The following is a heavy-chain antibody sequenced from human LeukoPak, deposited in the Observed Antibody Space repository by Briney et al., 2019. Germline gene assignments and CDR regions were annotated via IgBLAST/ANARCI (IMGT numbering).Heavy chain of an antibody. J-gene: IGHJ4*02. D-gene: IGHD7-27*01. CDR3: AFAARSLSPSPVWG. CDR2: IYTSGST. CDR1: SASTSTYY. V-gene: IGHV4-4*07. Sequence: SETLSLTGTDASASTSTYYSSWVRQPAGKGLEWIGRIYTSGSTNYDPSLKSRVTISVGKSKNQFSLKLSSVTSADTAVYYIAFAARSLSPSPVWGWGQGTLVTVSS.